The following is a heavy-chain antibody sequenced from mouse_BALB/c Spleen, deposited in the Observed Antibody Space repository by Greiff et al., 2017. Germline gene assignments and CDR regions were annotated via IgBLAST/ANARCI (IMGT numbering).Heavy chain of an antibody. V-gene: IGHV1-4*02. CDR2: INPSSGYT. J-gene: IGHJ4*01. CDR1: GYTFTSYT. Sequence: VKLVESAAELARPGASVKMSCKASGYTFTSYTMHWVKQRPGQGLEWIGYINPSSGYTEYNQKFKDKTTLTADKSSSTAYMQLSSLTSEDSAVYYCAREGFTTATLYAMDYWGQGTSVTVSS. D-gene: IGHD1-2*01. CDR3: AREGFTTATLYAMDY.